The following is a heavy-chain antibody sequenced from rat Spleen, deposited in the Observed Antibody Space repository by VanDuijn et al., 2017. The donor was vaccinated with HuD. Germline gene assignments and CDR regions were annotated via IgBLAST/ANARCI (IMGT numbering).Heavy chain of an antibody. Sequence: EVQLVESGGDLVQPGRSMKLSCTASGFTFNDYGMAWVRQAPTKGLEWVATISYNDSSGHSSTYYRDSVKGRFTISRDNAKNTQYLQMDSLRSEDTATYYCARGYVMDAWGQGASVTVSS. CDR2: ISYNDSSGHSST. J-gene: IGHJ4*01. V-gene: IGHV5-29*01. CDR1: GFTFNDYG. CDR3: ARGYVMDA.